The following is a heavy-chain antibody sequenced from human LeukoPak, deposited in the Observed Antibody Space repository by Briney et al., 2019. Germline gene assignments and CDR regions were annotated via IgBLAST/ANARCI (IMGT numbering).Heavy chain of an antibody. CDR2: VYYSGST. CDR1: GGSMSRSRYF. CDR3: ATRANSET. J-gene: IGHJ4*02. V-gene: IGHV4-39*07. Sequence: SETLSLTCTVSGGSMSRSRYFWGWIRPPPGKGLEWIGTVYYSGSTYYNPSLKSRVTISADTSKNQFSLNLRSVTAADTAVYYCATRANSETWGQGTLVTVSS.